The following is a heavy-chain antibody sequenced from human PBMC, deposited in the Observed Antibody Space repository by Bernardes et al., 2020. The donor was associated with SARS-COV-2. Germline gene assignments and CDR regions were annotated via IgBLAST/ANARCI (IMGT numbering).Heavy chain of an antibody. CDR2: IYYSGTT. CDR3: ARHARDCTGGVCQTYYYYAMDV. J-gene: IGHJ6*02. V-gene: IGHV4-59*08. Sequence: SETLSLTCTVSGGSSNYYYWSWIRQPPGKGLEWIGYIYYSGTTKYNPSLKSRVTISIDTSKNQLSLKLSSVTASDTAVYYCARHARDCTGGVCQTYYYYAMDVWSQGTKVTRSS. CDR1: GGSSNYYY. D-gene: IGHD2-8*02.